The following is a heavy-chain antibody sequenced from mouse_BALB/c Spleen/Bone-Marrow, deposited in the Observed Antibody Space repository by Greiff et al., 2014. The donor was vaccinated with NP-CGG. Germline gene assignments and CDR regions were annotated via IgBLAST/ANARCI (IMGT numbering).Heavy chain of an antibody. D-gene: IGHD1-1*02. J-gene: IGHJ2*01. V-gene: IGHV1-87*01. CDR1: GYTFTSYW. Sequence: VQGVESGAELARPGASVKLSCKASGYTFTSYWMQWVKQRPGQGLEWIGAIYPGDGDTRYTQKFKGKATLNADKSSSTAYMQLSSLASEDSAVYYCASQGDYGSFDYWGQGTTLTVSS. CDR2: IYPGDGDT. CDR3: ASQGDYGSFDY.